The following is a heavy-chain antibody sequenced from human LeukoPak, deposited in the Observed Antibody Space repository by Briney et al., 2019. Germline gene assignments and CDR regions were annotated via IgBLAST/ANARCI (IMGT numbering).Heavy chain of an antibody. J-gene: IGHJ5*02. CDR3: AREGGIRYFDWLDKYNWFDP. V-gene: IGHV4-4*07. CDR2: IYTSGST. CDR1: GGSISSYY. D-gene: IGHD3-9*01. Sequence: SETLSLTRTVSGGSISSYYWSWIRQPAGKGLEWIGRIYTSGSTNYNPSLKSRVTMSVDTSKNQFSLKLSSVTAADTAVYYCAREGGIRYFDWLDKYNWFDPWGQGTLVTVSS.